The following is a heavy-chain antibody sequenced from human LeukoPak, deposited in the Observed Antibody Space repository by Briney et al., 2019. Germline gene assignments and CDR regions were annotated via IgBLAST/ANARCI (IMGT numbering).Heavy chain of an antibody. Sequence: GESLKISCKASGYTFSKYWIGWVHQMPGKGLEWMGIIYPGDSDTRYSPSFQGQVTISADKSISTAYLQWSSLKASDTAMYYCARLAKNYDILTGRLSSYYYYYMDVWGKGTTVTVSS. V-gene: IGHV5-51*07. D-gene: IGHD3-9*01. CDR1: GYTFSKYW. J-gene: IGHJ6*03. CDR3: ARLAKNYDILTGRLSSYYYYYMDV. CDR2: IYPGDSDT.